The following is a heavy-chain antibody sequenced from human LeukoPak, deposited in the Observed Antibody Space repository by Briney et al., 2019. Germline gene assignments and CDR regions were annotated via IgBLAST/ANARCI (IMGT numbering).Heavy chain of an antibody. V-gene: IGHV3-23*01. CDR1: GDTSGSYA. D-gene: IGHD3-10*01. CDR2: ISGSGGST. Sequence: GGSLRLSCAASGDTSGSYAISWGRQAPRKGLEWGSAISGSGGSTYYADSVKGRFTTSRDNTKNTLYLQMNSLRAAAPVVYYCGRVRGVHVYFGMEVWGQGATVTVSS. CDR3: GRVRGVHVYFGMEV. J-gene: IGHJ6*02.